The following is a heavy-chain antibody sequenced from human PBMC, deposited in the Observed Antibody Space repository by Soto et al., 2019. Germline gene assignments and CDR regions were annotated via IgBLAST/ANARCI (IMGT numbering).Heavy chain of an antibody. D-gene: IGHD3-22*01. Sequence: SETLSLTCTVSGGSISSYYWSWIRQPPGKGLEWIGYIYYSGSTNYNPSLKSRVTISVDTSKNQFSLKLSSVTAADTAVYYCARELYYDSSGYYISHWGQGTLVTVSS. J-gene: IGHJ4*02. CDR1: GGSISSYY. CDR2: IYYSGST. CDR3: ARELYYDSSGYYISH. V-gene: IGHV4-59*01.